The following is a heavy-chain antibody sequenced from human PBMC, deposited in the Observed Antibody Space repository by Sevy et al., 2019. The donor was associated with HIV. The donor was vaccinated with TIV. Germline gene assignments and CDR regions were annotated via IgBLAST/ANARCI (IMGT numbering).Heavy chain of an antibody. V-gene: IGHV3-23*01. CDR3: GKGGGGHYDPDEIGYYFYYYNMDV. CDR1: GFSFDSYG. D-gene: IGHD3-22*01. J-gene: IGHJ6*03. Sequence: GSLRLSCAVSGFSFDSYGMTWVRQAPGKGLEWVSGISGSGTRTYYTDSVKGRFIISRDNSKNTLYLQMNSLRSEDTAIYFCGKGGGGHYDPDEIGYYFYYYNMDVWGKGTTVTVSS. CDR2: ISGSGTRT.